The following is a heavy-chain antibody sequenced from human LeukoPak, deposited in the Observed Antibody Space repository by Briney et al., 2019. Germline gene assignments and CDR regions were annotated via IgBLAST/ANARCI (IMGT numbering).Heavy chain of an antibody. D-gene: IGHD2-21*01. CDR1: GYIFSDYY. Sequence: GASVKVSCKASGYIFSDYYMHWVRQAPGRGFEWMGWISRRSGATKIAEKFQGRVTLTRDTSISTAYVELTNLASDDTAVHYCVSWAGGNSDVASFDYWGQGTLVIASS. J-gene: IGHJ4*02. CDR2: ISRRSGAT. V-gene: IGHV1-2*02. CDR3: VSWAGGNSDVASFDY.